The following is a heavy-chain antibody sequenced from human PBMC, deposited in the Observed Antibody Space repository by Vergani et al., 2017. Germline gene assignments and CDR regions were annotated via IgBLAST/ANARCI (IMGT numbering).Heavy chain of an antibody. CDR3: ARDSSLSSSWYAVDVAFDI. CDR1: GYTFTSYG. D-gene: IGHD6-13*01. J-gene: IGHJ3*02. CDR2: ISAYNGNT. V-gene: IGHV1-18*01. Sequence: QVQLVQSGAEVKKPGASVKVSCKASGYTFTSYGISWVRQAPGQGLEWMGWISAYNGNTNYAQKLQGRVTMTTDTSTSTAYMELRSLRSDDTAVYYCARDSSLSSSWYAVDVAFDIWGQGTMVTVSS.